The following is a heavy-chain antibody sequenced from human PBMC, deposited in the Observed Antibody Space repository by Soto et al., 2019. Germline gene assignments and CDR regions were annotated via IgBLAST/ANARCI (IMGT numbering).Heavy chain of an antibody. V-gene: IGHV3-33*01. CDR2: IWYDGSNK. CDR1: GFTFSSYG. CDR3: ARDGVLNANYYYGMEV. J-gene: IGHJ6*02. D-gene: IGHD3-9*01. Sequence: GGSLRLSCAASGFTFSSYGMHWVRQAPGKGLEWVAVIWYDGSNKYYPDSVKGRFTISRGNSKNTLYLQMNSLRAEDTAVYYCARDGVLNANYYYGMEVWGQGTTVTVSS.